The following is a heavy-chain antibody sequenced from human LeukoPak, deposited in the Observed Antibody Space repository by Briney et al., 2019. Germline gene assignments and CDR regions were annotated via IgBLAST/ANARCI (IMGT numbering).Heavy chain of an antibody. J-gene: IGHJ4*02. D-gene: IGHD6-19*01. CDR1: GGSIRSYY. CDR3: ASSRPGIAVAGKTFDY. CDR2: IYYSGST. Sequence: SETLSLTCTVSGGSIRSYYWSWIRQPPGKGLEWIGYIYYSGSTNYNPSLKSRVTISVDTSKNQFSLKLSSVTAADTAVYYCASSRPGIAVAGKTFDYWGQGTLVTVSS. V-gene: IGHV4-59*01.